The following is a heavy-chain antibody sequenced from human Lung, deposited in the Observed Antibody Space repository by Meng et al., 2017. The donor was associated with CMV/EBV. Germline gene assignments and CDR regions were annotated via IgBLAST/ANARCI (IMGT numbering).Heavy chain of an antibody. V-gene: IGHV4-4*02. Sequence: QGQLRESGPALVKPSEPLSLTCAVPGDSLTNHNWWAWVRQPPGKVLEWIGEIPHRGSSAYNPSLKSRVSMSIDKSKNQFSLKLTSVTAADTAVYHCLRRSGGSVWGQGTLVTVSS. CDR3: LRRSGGSV. CDR1: GDSLTNHNW. J-gene: IGHJ1*01. CDR2: IPHRGSS. D-gene: IGHD3-10*01.